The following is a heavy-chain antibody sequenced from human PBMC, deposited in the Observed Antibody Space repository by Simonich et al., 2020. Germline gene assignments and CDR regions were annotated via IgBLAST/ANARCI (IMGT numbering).Heavy chain of an antibody. CDR3: ARTNTMRELDTMVRGVDYFDY. CDR1: GGTFSSYA. V-gene: IGHV1-69*09. J-gene: IGHJ4*02. CDR2: RIPYRGIA. Sequence: QVQLVQSGAEVKKPGSSVKVSCKASGGTFSSYAISWVRQAPGQGLEWRGGRIPYRGIANNEQKCQGRVTITADKSTSTAYMELSSLRSEDTAVYYCARTNTMRELDTMVRGVDYFDYWGQGTLVTVSS. D-gene: IGHD3-10*01.